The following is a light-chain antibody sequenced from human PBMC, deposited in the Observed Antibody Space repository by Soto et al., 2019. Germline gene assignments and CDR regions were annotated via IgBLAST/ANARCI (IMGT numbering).Light chain of an antibody. CDR3: CSYAGSMTWV. J-gene: IGLJ3*02. Sequence: QSALTQPASVSGSPGQSITISCTGTSSDIGSYNLVSWCQQHPGKAPKVIIYEGNERPSGVSNRFSGSKSGNTASLTISGLQAEDEADYCCCSYAGSMTWVFGGGTKVTVL. V-gene: IGLV2-23*01. CDR2: EGN. CDR1: SSDIGSYNL.